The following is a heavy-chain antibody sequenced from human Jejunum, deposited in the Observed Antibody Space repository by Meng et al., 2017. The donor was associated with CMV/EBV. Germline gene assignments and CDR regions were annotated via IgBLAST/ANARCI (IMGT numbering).Heavy chain of an antibody. J-gene: IGHJ5*02. CDR1: SIRTYW. V-gene: IGHV4-59*01. CDR3: ARDSYHYGSSTYNWFDP. Sequence: SIRTYWWCWIRQSPGKGLEWIGYIHHSGTTNHNPSLRSRVIMSVDTSNNQFSLKLTSVTAADTAVYYCARDSYHYGSSTYNWFDPWGQGILVTVSS. D-gene: IGHD3-10*01. CDR2: IHHSGTT.